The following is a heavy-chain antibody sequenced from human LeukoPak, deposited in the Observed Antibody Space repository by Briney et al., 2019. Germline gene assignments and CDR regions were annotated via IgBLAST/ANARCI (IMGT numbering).Heavy chain of an antibody. V-gene: IGHV1-46*01. J-gene: IGHJ3*02. D-gene: IGHD3-22*01. Sequence: GASVKVSCKASGYTFTSYYMHWVRQAPGQGLEWMGIINPSGGSTSYAQKFQGRVTMTRDTSTSTVYMELSSLRSEDTAVYYCARARGLYYYDSSGYLDAFDIWSQGTMVTVSS. CDR2: INPSGGST. CDR3: ARARGLYYYDSSGYLDAFDI. CDR1: GYTFTSYY.